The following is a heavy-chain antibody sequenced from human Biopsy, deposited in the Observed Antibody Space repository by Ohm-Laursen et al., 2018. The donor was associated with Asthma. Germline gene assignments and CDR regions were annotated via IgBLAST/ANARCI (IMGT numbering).Heavy chain of an antibody. J-gene: IGHJ5*02. CDR3: ARGQKSPGDRWFDP. CDR1: GYTFTSYA. CDR2: INPNSGGT. D-gene: IGHD7-27*01. Sequence: GASVKVSCKASGYTFTSYAMNWVRQAPGQGLEWMGRINPNSGGTNYAQKFQGRVTMTSDTSISTAYMELSRLRSDDTALYYCARGQKSPGDRWFDPWGQGTLVTVSS. V-gene: IGHV1-2*06.